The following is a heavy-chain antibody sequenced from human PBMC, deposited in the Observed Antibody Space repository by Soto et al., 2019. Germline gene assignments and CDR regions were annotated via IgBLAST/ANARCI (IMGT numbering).Heavy chain of an antibody. Sequence: QVQLVESGGGVVQPGRSLRLSCAASGFTFSIFGXHWVRQAPGKGLEWAAIIWYDGSNAYYADSVRGRFTISRDNSKNTVYLQMNSLRAEDTAVYYCARDKGSSTVVSGISQEGYFDSWGQGTLVTVSS. D-gene: IGHD6-19*01. CDR1: GFTFSIFG. V-gene: IGHV3-33*01. CDR3: ARDKGSSTVVSGISQEGYFDS. CDR2: IWYDGSNA. J-gene: IGHJ4*02.